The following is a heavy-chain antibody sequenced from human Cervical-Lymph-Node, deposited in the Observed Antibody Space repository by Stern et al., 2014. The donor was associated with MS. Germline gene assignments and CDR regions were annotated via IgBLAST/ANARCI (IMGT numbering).Heavy chain of an antibody. V-gene: IGHV4-39*01. CDR1: GDSISSYTHY. CDR2: VYYSGAT. D-gene: IGHD2-8*02. Sequence: QVQLQESGPGLVKPSETLSLTCAVSGDSISSYTHYWAWIRQPPGKGLEWIGSVYYSGATYYTPSLKSPVTISVNTSKNHSSLGLNSVTAADTALYYCAKHACTGAACPFDLWGQGTLVTVSS. CDR3: AKHACTGAACPFDL. J-gene: IGHJ4*02.